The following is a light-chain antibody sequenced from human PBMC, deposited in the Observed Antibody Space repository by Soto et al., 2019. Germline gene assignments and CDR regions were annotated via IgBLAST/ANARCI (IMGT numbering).Light chain of an antibody. CDR1: QKVNNF. Sequence: EIVLTQSPATLSLSPGERATFSCRTSQKVNNFLAWYQQKPGQAPRLLIYGASSRATGIPDRFSGSGSGTDFTLTISRLEPEDFAVYYCQQYGSSPWTFGQGTKVDIK. J-gene: IGKJ1*01. V-gene: IGKV3-20*01. CDR3: QQYGSSPWT. CDR2: GAS.